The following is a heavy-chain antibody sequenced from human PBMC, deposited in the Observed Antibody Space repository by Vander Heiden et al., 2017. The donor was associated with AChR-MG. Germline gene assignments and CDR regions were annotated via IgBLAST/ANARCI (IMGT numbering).Heavy chain of an antibody. CDR1: GFTFSHAW. CDR3: TGRRFLSEFYYYFYGMDV. CDR2: IKSRADGGTT. V-gene: IGHV3-15*01. J-gene: IGHJ6*02. D-gene: IGHD3-10*01. Sequence: DVQLVESGGGLVNPGGSLRLPCAAPGFTFSHAWMHWVPQAPGKGREWLGRIKSRADGGTTDYAAPVSGRFSISRDDSTNTLYLQMNSLKSEDTAVYYCTGRRFLSEFYYYFYGMDVWGQGTTVTVSS.